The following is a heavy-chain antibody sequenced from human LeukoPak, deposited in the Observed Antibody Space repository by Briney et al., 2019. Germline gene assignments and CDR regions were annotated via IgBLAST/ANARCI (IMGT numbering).Heavy chain of an antibody. J-gene: IGHJ4*02. CDR3: ARAKYDILTGYYYVDY. CDR2: IYTSGST. V-gene: IGHV4-4*07. D-gene: IGHD3-9*01. Sequence: PSETLSLTCTVSGGSISSYYWSWIRQPAGKGLEWIGRIYTSGSTNYNPSLKSRVTMSVDTSKNQFSLKLSSVTAADTAVYYCARAKYDILTGYYYVDYWGQGTLVTVSS. CDR1: GGSISSYY.